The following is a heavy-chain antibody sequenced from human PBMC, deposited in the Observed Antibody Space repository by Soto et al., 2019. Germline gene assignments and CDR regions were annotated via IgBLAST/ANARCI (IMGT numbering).Heavy chain of an antibody. J-gene: IGHJ3*02. V-gene: IGHV1-69*02. CDR1: GCSFSSYT. CDR3: ARAPRTRQDACEI. D-gene: IGHD2-2*01. Sequence: SSKVSFKHSGCSFSSYTISWVRQAPGQGLEWIGRIIPILGIANYAQKFQGRVTITADKSTSTAYMELSSLRSEDTAVYYCARAPRTRQDACEICGQGT. CDR2: IIPILGIA.